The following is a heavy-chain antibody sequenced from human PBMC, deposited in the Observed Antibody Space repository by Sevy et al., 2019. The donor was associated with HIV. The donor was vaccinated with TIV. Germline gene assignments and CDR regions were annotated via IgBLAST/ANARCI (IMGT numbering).Heavy chain of an antibody. J-gene: IGHJ4*02. CDR2: ISYDGSNK. CDR1: GFTFSSYA. V-gene: IGHV3-30-3*01. Sequence: GGSLRLSCAASGFTFSSYAMHWVRQAPGKGLEWVAVISYDGSNKYYADSVKGRLTISRDNSKNTLYLQMNSLRAEDTAVYYCARTVGLRLGELSFDYWGQGTLVTVSS. D-gene: IGHD3-16*02. CDR3: ARTVGLRLGELSFDY.